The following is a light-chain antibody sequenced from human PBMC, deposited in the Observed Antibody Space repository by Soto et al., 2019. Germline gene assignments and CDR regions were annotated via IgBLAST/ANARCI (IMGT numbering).Light chain of an antibody. Sequence: QSALTQPASVSGSPGQSITISCTGTSIEIGTYNYVSWYQQHPGKAPKLMIYEVSNRPSGVSNRFSGSKSGNTASLTISGLQAEDEADYYCSSYSTSDAWVFGRGTKVTVL. V-gene: IGLV2-14*01. CDR1: SIEIGTYNY. CDR3: SSYSTSDAWV. CDR2: EVS. J-gene: IGLJ3*02.